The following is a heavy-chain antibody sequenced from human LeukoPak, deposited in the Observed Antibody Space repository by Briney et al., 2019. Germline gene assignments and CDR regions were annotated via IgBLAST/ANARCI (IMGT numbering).Heavy chain of an antibody. D-gene: IGHD3-3*01. CDR1: GFTFRRFA. Sequence: GGSLRLSCAASGFTFRRFAMNWVRQAPGKGLEWVSSIGGSGGDTYYAGSVKGRFTISRDNSKNMLYLEMNSLRAEDTALYYCARDGRYYDFWSGYYDYYYGMDVWGQGTTVTVSS. CDR3: ARDGRYYDFWSGYYDYYYGMDV. V-gene: IGHV3-23*01. J-gene: IGHJ6*02. CDR2: IGGSGGDT.